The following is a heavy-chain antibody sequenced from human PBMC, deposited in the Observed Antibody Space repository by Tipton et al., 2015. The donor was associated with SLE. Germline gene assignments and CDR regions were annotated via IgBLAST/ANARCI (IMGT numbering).Heavy chain of an antibody. J-gene: IGHJ3*02. Sequence: LRLSCAVYGGSFSGYYWSWIRQPPGKGLEWIGEINHSGSTNYNPSLKSRVTISVDTSKNQFSLKLSSVTAADTAVFYCARAAWMSSAWAFDIWGPGTMVTVS. D-gene: IGHD6-25*01. CDR1: GGSFSGYY. V-gene: IGHV4-34*01. CDR2: INHSGST. CDR3: ARAAWMSSAWAFDI.